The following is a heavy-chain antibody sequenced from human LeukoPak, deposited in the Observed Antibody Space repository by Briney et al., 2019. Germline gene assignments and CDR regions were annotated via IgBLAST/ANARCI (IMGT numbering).Heavy chain of an antibody. J-gene: IGHJ5*02. Sequence: ASVKVSCKASGYTFTSYAISWVRQAPGQGLEWMGWINPNSGGTNYAQKFQGRVTMTRDTSISTAYMELSRLRSDDTAVYYCARGIPRIAVAGTVWFDPWGQGTLVTVSS. V-gene: IGHV1-2*02. CDR1: GYTFTSYA. D-gene: IGHD6-19*01. CDR2: INPNSGGT. CDR3: ARGIPRIAVAGTVWFDP.